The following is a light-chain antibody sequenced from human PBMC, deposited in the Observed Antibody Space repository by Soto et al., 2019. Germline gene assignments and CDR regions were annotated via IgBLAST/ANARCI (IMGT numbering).Light chain of an antibody. CDR3: QQYHTSSIT. V-gene: IGKV1-5*01. J-gene: IGKJ5*01. Sequence: DIQMTQSPSTLSASVGDRVTITCRASQTISSWLAWYQQKPGKAPNLLIYDASTLERGVPSRFSGTGSATEFTLTIDRLQPDDFATYYCQQYHTSSITFGQGTRLEIK. CDR2: DAS. CDR1: QTISSW.